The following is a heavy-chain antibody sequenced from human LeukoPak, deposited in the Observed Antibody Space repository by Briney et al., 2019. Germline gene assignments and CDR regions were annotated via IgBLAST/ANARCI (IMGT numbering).Heavy chain of an antibody. Sequence: GXXLRLSCAASGFTFTSYWMHWVRQPPGKGLVWVSRVDHDGSGTAYADSVTGRFTISRDNAKNTVYLQMNSLRAEDTAVYYCATDLGWGQGTLVTVSS. CDR1: GFTFTSYW. V-gene: IGHV3-74*01. J-gene: IGHJ4*02. CDR3: ATDLG. CDR2: VDHDGSGT. D-gene: IGHD4-17*01.